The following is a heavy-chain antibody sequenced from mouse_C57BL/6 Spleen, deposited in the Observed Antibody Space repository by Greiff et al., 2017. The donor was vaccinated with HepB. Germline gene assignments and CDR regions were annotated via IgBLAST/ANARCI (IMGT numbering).Heavy chain of an antibody. V-gene: IGHV1-52*01. Sequence: QVQLQQPGAELVRPGSSVKLSCKASGYTFTSYWMHWVKQRPIQGLEWIGNIDPSDSETHYNQKFKDKATLTVDKSSSTAYLQLSSLTSEDSAVYYCANGYSNYRDWYFDVWGTGTTVTVSS. CDR3: ANGYSNYRDWYFDV. CDR1: GYTFTSYW. J-gene: IGHJ1*03. D-gene: IGHD2-5*01. CDR2: IDPSDSET.